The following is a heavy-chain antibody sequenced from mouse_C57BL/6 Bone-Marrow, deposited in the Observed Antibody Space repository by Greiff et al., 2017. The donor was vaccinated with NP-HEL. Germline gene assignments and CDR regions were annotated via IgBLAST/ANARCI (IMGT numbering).Heavy chain of an antibody. V-gene: IGHV1-72*01. D-gene: IGHD1-1*01. CDR2: LDPNSGGT. J-gene: IGHJ2*01. CDR3: ARYDYGSSSFDY. CDR1: GYTFTSYL. Sequence: QVQLQQPGAELVKPGASVKLSCKASGYTFTSYLMHWVKQRPGRGLEWIGRLDPNSGGTKYNEKFKSKATLTVDKPSSTAYMQLNSLTSEDSAVYVCARYDYGSSSFDYWGPGTTLTVSS.